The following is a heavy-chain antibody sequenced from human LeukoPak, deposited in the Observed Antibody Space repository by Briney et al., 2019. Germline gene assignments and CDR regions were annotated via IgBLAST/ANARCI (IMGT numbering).Heavy chain of an antibody. J-gene: IGHJ5*02. V-gene: IGHV4-59*01. Sequence: SETLSLTCTVSGGSISSYYWSWIRQPPGKGLERIGYIYYSGSTNYNASLKSRVTISVDSSKSQFSLKLSSVTAADTAVYYCARSGKGFDPWGQGTLVTVSS. CDR2: IYYSGST. CDR1: GGSISSYY. CDR3: ARSGKGFDP.